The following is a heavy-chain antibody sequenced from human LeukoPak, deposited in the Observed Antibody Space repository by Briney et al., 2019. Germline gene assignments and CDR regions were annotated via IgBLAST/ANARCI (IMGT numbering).Heavy chain of an antibody. V-gene: IGHV3-48*03. CDR1: GFTFSSYG. J-gene: IGHJ4*02. D-gene: IGHD3-10*01. Sequence: PGGSLRLSCAASGFTFSSYGMNWVRQAPGKGLEWVSYISSSGSTIYYADSVKGRFTISRDNAKNSLYLQMNSLRAEDTAVYYCARRRYGSGDIDYWGQGTLVTVPS. CDR2: ISSSGSTI. CDR3: ARRRYGSGDIDY.